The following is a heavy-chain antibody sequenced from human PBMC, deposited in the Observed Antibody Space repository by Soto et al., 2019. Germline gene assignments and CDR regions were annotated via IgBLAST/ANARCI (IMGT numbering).Heavy chain of an antibody. V-gene: IGHV4-59*12. CDR1: GGSISDYY. CDR2: MYDSGST. J-gene: IGHJ4*02. D-gene: IGHD3-22*01. Sequence: PSETLSLTCTVSGGSISDYYWSWIRQPPGKGLEWIGYMYDSGSTRYNPSLNSRVTISVDTSKNQFSLNLRSVTAEDTAVYYCAKDRHRSGSPHPFDYWGQGTLVTVSS. CDR3: AKDRHRSGSPHPFDY.